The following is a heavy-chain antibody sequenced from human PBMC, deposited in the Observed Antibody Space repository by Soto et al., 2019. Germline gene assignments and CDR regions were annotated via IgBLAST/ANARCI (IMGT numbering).Heavy chain of an antibody. V-gene: IGHV1-2*04. CDR2: INPNSGGT. J-gene: IGHJ6*03. CDR1: GYTFTGYN. D-gene: IGHD6-6*01. CDR3: ARGRSSANYYYYYMDV. Sequence: ASVKVSCKASGYTFTGYNMHWVRQAPGQGLEWMGWINPNSGGTNYAQKFQGWVTMTRDTSISTAYMELSRLRSDDTAVYYCARGRSSANYYYYYMDVWGKGTTVTVS.